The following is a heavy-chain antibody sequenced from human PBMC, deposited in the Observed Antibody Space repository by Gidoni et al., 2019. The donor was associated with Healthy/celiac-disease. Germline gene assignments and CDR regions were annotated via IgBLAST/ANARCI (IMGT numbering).Heavy chain of an antibody. CDR1: GFSLSTRGMR. CDR3: ARIRSGYRGYAVWDFDY. CDR2: IDWDDDK. D-gene: IGHD5-12*01. Sequence: QVTLKESGPALVKPTQTLTLTCTFSGFSLSTRGMRVSWIRQPPGKALEWLARIDWDDDKFYSTSLKTRLTISKDTSKNQVVLTMTNMDPVDTATYYCARIRSGYRGYAVWDFDYWGQGTLVTVSS. V-gene: IGHV2-70*04. J-gene: IGHJ4*02.